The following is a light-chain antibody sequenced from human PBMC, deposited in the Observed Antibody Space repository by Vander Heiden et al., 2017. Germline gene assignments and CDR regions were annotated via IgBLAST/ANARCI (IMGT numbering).Light chain of an antibody. J-gene: IGKJ2*01. Sequence: EIVLTQSPGTLSLSPGDRATLSCRASQNIKSDYLAWYQQKYAQTPRLLVYGASSRAPGIPDRFSGSGSGTDFTLTITRLEPEDFAVYYCQQYGSSPPYTFGLGTKVEI. V-gene: IGKV3-20*01. CDR1: QNIKSDY. CDR3: QQYGSSPPYT. CDR2: GAS.